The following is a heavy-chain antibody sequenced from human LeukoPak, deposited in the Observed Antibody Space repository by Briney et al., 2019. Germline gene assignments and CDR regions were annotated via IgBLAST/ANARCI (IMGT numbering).Heavy chain of an antibody. CDR3: ARDLKYYDFWSGYYALGGVDY. V-gene: IGHV3-7*01. CDR2: IKQDGSEK. J-gene: IGHJ4*02. D-gene: IGHD3-3*01. CDR1: GFTFSSYG. Sequence: PGGSLRLSCAASGFTFSSYGMHWVRQAPGKGLEWVANIKQDGSEKYYVDSVKGRSTISRDNAKNSLYLQMNSLRAEDTAVYYCARDLKYYDFWSGYYALGGVDYWGQGTLVTVSS.